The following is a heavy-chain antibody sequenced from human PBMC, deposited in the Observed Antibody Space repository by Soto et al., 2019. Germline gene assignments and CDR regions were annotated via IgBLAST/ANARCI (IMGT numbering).Heavy chain of an antibody. CDR2: ISGSGGST. Sequence: EVQLLESGGGLVQPGGSLRLSCAASGFTFSSYAMSWVRQAPGKGLEWVSAISGSGGSTYYADSVKGRFTISRDNSKNTLYLQMNSLRAEDTAVYYGAKGSVVVVSATPLDYWGQGTLVTVSS. J-gene: IGHJ4*02. CDR1: GFTFSSYA. CDR3: AKGSVVVVSATPLDY. D-gene: IGHD2-15*01. V-gene: IGHV3-23*01.